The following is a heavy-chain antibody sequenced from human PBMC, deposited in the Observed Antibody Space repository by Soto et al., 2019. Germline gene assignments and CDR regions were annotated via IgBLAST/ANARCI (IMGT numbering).Heavy chain of an antibody. J-gene: IGHJ6*02. D-gene: IGHD1-1*01. Sequence: GGSLRLSCAASGFTVSSNYMSWVRQAPGKGLEWVSVIYSGGSTYYADSVKGRFTISRDNSKNTLYLQMNSLRAEDTAVYYCARGSGTPPYFYGLDGWGQGTTVTVSS. V-gene: IGHV3-53*01. CDR1: GFTVSSNY. CDR2: IYSGGST. CDR3: ARGSGTPPYFYGLDG.